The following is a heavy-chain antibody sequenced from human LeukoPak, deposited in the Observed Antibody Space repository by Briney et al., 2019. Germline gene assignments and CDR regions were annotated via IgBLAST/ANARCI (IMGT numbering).Heavy chain of an antibody. D-gene: IGHD3-22*01. CDR2: ISYDGSNK. Sequence: GGSLRLSCAASGFTFSSYGMHWVRQAPGKGLEWEAVISYDGSNKYYADSVKGRFTISRDNSKNTLYLQMNSLRAEDTAVYYCAKDLRYYDSSGYQFDYWGQGTLVTVSS. J-gene: IGHJ4*02. CDR1: GFTFSSYG. V-gene: IGHV3-30*18. CDR3: AKDLRYYDSSGYQFDY.